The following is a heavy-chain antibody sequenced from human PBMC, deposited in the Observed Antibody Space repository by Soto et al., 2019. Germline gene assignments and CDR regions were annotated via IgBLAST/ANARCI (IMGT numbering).Heavy chain of an antibody. J-gene: IGHJ6*02. CDR2: IYPGDSDT. CDR1: GYTFTNYW. Sequence: GESLKISCKGSGYTFTNYWIGCVRQMPGKGPEWMVIIYPGDSDTKYNPSFQGQVTISADKSITTTYLQWTSLKASDTAIYYCAASICYYGMDVWGQGTTVTVSS. CDR3: AASICYYGMDV. V-gene: IGHV5-51*01.